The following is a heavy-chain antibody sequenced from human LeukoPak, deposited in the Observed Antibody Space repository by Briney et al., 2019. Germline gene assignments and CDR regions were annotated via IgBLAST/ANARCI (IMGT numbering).Heavy chain of an antibody. CDR2: INPNSGGT. V-gene: IGHV1-2*06. Sequence: EASVKVSCKASGYTFTGYYMHWVRQAPGQGLEWMGRINPNSGGTNYAQKFQGRVTMTRDTSISTAYVELSSLRFDDTAVYYCARSQVSGSDFDYWGQGTLVTVSS. J-gene: IGHJ4*02. CDR1: GYTFTGYY. CDR3: ARSQVSGSDFDY.